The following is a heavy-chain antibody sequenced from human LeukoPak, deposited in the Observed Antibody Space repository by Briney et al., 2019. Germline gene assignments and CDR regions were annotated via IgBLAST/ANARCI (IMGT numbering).Heavy chain of an antibody. J-gene: IGHJ5*02. CDR1: GYTFTGYY. V-gene: IGHV1-2*02. CDR3: ARFDSSSWYTWFAP. D-gene: IGHD6-13*01. CDR2: INPNSGGK. Sequence: ASVKVSCKASGYTFTGYYMHWVRQAPGQGLEWMGWINPNSGGKNYAQKFQGRVTMTRDTSISTAYMELSRLRSDATAVYYCARFDSSSWYTWFAPWGQGPLVTVYS.